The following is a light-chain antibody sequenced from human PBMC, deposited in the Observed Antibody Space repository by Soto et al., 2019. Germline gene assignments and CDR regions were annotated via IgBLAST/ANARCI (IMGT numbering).Light chain of an antibody. J-gene: IGKJ5*01. CDR2: AAS. CDR1: QTISTY. Sequence: RVTRWPAALSSAVGDRFTITCWTSQTISTYLNWYQHKPGKAPEVLIYAASNLQSGVPSRFSGSRSGTDLRLTTTSSQSEDFRTYYCQHTSRTRINLGQGTRLEIK. V-gene: IGKV1-39*01. CDR3: QHTSRTRIN.